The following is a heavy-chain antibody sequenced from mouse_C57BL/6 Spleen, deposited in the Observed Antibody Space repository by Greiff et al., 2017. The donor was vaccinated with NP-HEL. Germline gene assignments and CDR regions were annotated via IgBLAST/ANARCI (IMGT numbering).Heavy chain of an antibody. J-gene: IGHJ1*03. CDR3: ARGDGSSYDWYFDV. D-gene: IGHD1-1*01. V-gene: IGHV1-20*01. CDR1: GYSFTGYF. CDR2: INPYNGDT. Sequence: VQLQQSGPELVKPGDSVKISCKASGYSFTGYFMNWVMQSHGKSLEWIGRINPYNGDTFYNQKFKGKATLTVDKSSSTAHMELRSLTSEDSAVYYCARGDGSSYDWYFDVWGTGTTVTVSS.